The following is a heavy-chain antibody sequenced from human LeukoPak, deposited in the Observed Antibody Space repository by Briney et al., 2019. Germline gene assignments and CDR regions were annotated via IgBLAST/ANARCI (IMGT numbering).Heavy chain of an antibody. V-gene: IGHV3-21*05. CDR2: ISSSSSYT. J-gene: IGHJ4*02. D-gene: IGHD2-2*01. CDR1: GFTFSSYA. CDR3: ARGRSTSWMSSMGY. Sequence: PGRSLRLSCAGSGFTFSSYAMHWVRQAPGKGLEWVSYISSSSSYTNYADSVKGRFTISRDNAKNSLYLQMNSLRAEDTAVYYCARGRSTSWMSSMGYWGQGTLVTVSS.